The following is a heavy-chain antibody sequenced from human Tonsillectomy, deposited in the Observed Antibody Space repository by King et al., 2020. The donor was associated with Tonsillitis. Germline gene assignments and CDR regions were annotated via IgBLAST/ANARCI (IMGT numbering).Heavy chain of an antibody. CDR1: GFTFSTYG. V-gene: IGHV3-30*18. Sequence: VQLVESGGGVVQPGTSLRLSCAASGFTFSTYGIHWVRQAPGKGLEWLAVISYDGSNKYYADSVKGRFTISRDNSKNTLYLQMNSLRAEDTAVYYCANDGVDRNSWPGKFDYGGQGTLVTVAA. CDR2: ISYDGSNK. D-gene: IGHD6-13*01. CDR3: ANDGVDRNSWPGKFDY. J-gene: IGHJ4*02.